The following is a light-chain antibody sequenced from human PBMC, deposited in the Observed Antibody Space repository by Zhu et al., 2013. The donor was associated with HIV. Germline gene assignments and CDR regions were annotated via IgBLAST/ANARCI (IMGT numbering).Light chain of an antibody. Sequence: DIQLTQSPSFLSGSVEDTVRITCRASQSISSWLAWYQQKPGKAPKLLIYDASSLESGVPSRFSGSGSGTDFTFTISSLQPEDIATYYCQHYDNLPFTFGPGTKVDIK. J-gene: IGKJ3*01. CDR1: QSISSW. V-gene: IGKV1-5*01. CDR3: QHYDNLPFT. CDR2: DAS.